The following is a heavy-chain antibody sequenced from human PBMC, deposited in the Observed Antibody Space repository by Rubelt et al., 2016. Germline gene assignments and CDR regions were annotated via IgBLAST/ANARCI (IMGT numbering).Heavy chain of an antibody. CDR3: ARAALVATIENDAFDI. V-gene: IGHV3-NL1*01. J-gene: IGHJ3*02. Sequence: QVQLVESGGGVVQPGRSLRLSCAASGFTFSRYGMHWVRQAPGKGLEWVSVIYSGGSTYYADSVKGRFTISRENSKNTLYLQMNSLRAEDTAVYYCARAALVATIENDAFDIWGQGTMVTVSS. D-gene: IGHD5-12*01. CDR1: GFTFSRYG. CDR2: IYSGGST.